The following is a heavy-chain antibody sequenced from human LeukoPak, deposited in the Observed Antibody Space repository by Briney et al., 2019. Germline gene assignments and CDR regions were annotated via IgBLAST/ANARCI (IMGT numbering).Heavy chain of an antibody. D-gene: IGHD6-13*01. V-gene: IGHV3-23*01. CDR1: GFTFSSYA. CDR2: ISGSGGST. Sequence: PGGSLRLSCAASGFTFSSYAMSWVRQAPGKGLEWVSAISGSGGSTYYADSVKGRFTISRDNSKNTLYLQMNSLRAEDTAVYYCAKDHGGKSSSSWSPPNWFDPWGQGTLVTVSS. CDR3: AKDHGGKSSSSWSPPNWFDP. J-gene: IGHJ5*02.